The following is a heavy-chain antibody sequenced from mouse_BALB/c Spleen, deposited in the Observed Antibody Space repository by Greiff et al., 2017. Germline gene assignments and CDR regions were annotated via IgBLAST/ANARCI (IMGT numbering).Heavy chain of an antibody. CDR2: ISSGSSTI. V-gene: IGHV5-17*02. CDR3: ARGYDGIDY. J-gene: IGHJ2*01. D-gene: IGHD2-14*01. Sequence: EVKLMESGGGLVQPGGSRKLSCAASGFTFSSFGMHWVRQSPEKGLEWVAYISSGSSTIYYADTVKGRFTISRDNPKNTLFLQMTSLRSEDTAMYYCARGYDGIDYWGQGTTLTVSS. CDR1: GFTFSSFG.